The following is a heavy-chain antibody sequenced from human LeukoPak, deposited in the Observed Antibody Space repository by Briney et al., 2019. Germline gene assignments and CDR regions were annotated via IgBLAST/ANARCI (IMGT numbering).Heavy chain of an antibody. J-gene: IGHJ4*02. V-gene: IGHV1-24*01. CDR2: FDPEDGET. D-gene: IGHD2-2*01. CDR1: GYTLTELS. Sequence: ASVKVSCKVSGYTLTELSMHWVRQAPGKGLEWMGGFDPEDGETIYAQEFQGRVTMTEDTSTDTAYMELSSLRSEDTAVYYCASICSSTSCYVNDYWGQGTLVTVSS. CDR3: ASICSSTSCYVNDY.